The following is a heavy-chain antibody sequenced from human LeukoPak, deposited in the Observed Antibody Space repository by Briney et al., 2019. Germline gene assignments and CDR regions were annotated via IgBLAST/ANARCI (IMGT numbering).Heavy chain of an antibody. Sequence: SETLSLTCTVSGGSISSYYWSWIRQPPGKGLEWIRYIYYSGSTNYNPSLKSRVTISVDTSKNQFSLKLSSVTAADTAVYYCARSATWFGEFDPWGQGTLVTVSS. CDR3: ARSATWFGEFDP. CDR1: GGSISSYY. D-gene: IGHD3-10*01. J-gene: IGHJ5*02. CDR2: IYYSGST. V-gene: IGHV4-59*01.